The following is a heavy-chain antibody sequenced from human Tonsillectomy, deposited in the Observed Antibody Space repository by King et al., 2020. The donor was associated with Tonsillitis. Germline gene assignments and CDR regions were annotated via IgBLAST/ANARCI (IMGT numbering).Heavy chain of an antibody. V-gene: IGHV4-31*03. Sequence: VQLQESGPGLVKPSQTLSLTCNVSGGPISSGGYYWSWIRQHPGQGLEWIGYIYYSGSTYYNPSLKSRVTISVDTSKNHFSLKLSSVTAADTAVYYCARGLFSSTSADAFDIWGQGTLVAVSS. D-gene: IGHD2-2*01. CDR1: GGPISSGGYY. CDR2: IYYSGST. J-gene: IGHJ3*02. CDR3: ARGLFSSTSADAFDI.